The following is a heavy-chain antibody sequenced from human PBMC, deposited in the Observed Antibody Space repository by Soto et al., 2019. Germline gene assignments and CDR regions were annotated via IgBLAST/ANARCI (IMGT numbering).Heavy chain of an antibody. CDR3: ARGRGYYYYMDV. CDR1: GASISSYY. Sequence: SATLSLTYTVSGASISSYYWSWIRQPPGKGLEWIGYIYYSGSTNYNPSLKSRVTISVDTSKNQFSLKLSSVTAADTAVYYCARGRGYYYYMDVWGKGTTVTVSS. CDR2: IYYSGST. J-gene: IGHJ6*03. V-gene: IGHV4-59*12. D-gene: IGHD3-10*01.